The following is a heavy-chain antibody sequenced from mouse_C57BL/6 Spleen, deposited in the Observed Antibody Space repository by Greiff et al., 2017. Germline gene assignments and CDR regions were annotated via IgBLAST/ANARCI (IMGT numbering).Heavy chain of an antibody. D-gene: IGHD2-3*01. CDR3: ARCDGYYFDY. J-gene: IGHJ2*01. CDR2: IDPSDSYT. Sequence: QVHVKQPGAELVKPGASVKLSCKASGYTFTSYSMQWVKQRPGQGLEWIGNIDPSDSYTNYNQKFKGKATLTVDTSSSTAYMQLSSLTSEDSAVYYCARCDGYYFDYWGQGTTLTVSS. V-gene: IGHV1-50*01. CDR1: GYTFTSYS.